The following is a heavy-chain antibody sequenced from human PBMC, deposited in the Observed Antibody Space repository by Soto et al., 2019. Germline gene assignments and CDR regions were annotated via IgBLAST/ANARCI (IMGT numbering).Heavy chain of an antibody. CDR2: IYYSGST. V-gene: IGHV4-39*01. J-gene: IGHJ6*02. Sequence: TLSLDCSISSAYIGRVRCLWAFVCKTPGKGLEWIGSIYYSGSTYYNPSLKSRATISVDTSKNQFSLRLSSVTAADTTVYYCARRVPAGEAYYHHGMDVWGQGTTVT. CDR3: ARRVPAGEAYYHHGMDV. CDR1: SAYIGRVRCL. D-gene: IGHD3-10*01.